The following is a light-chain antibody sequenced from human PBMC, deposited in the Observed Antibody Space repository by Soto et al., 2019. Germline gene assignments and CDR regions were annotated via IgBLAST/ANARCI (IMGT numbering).Light chain of an antibody. J-gene: IGLJ3*02. CDR2: LNSDGSH. CDR3: QTWGTGIQV. CDR1: NGHSSYA. V-gene: IGLV4-69*01. Sequence: QSVLTQSPSASASLGASVKLTCTLSNGHSSYAIAWHQQQPEKGPRYLMSLNSDGSHIKGDGIPDRFSGSSSGAERYLTISSLQSEDEADYYCQTWGTGIQVFGGGTKLTVL.